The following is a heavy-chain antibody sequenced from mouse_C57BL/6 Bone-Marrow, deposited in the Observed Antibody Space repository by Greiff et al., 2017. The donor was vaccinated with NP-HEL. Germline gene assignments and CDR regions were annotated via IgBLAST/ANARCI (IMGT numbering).Heavy chain of an antibody. D-gene: IGHD2-12*01. J-gene: IGHJ2*01. CDR1: GYTFTSYW. CDR3: ARGDYRDY. V-gene: IGHV1-69*01. Sequence: VQLQQPGAELVMPGASVKLSCKASGYTFTSYWMHWVKQRPGQGLEWIGEIDPSDSYTNYNQKFKGKSTLTVDKSSSTAYMQLSSLTSEDSAVYYCARGDYRDYWGQGTTLTVSS. CDR2: IDPSDSYT.